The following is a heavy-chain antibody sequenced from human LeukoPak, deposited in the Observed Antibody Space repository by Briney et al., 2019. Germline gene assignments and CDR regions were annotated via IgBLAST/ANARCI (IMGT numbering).Heavy chain of an antibody. J-gene: IGHJ3*02. CDR1: GYTFTGYY. Sequence: ASGKVSCKASGYTFTGYYMRWVRQAPGQGLEWMGRINPNSGVTNYAQKFQGRVTMTRDTSSSTGYMELRRLRADDTAVYYCASGETLIWGQGTKVTVSS. CDR2: INPNSGVT. CDR3: ASGETLI. V-gene: IGHV1-2*06.